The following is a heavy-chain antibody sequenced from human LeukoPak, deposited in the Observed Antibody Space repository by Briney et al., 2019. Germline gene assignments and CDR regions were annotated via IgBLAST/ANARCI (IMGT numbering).Heavy chain of an antibody. D-gene: IGHD3-22*01. J-gene: IGHJ4*02. V-gene: IGHV4-61*02. Sequence: PSQTLSLTCTVSGGSISSGSYYWSWIRQPAGKGLEWIGSIHYSGSTDYNPSLKSRVTISVETSKNQFSLKLSSVTAADTAVYYCASPNYYDSSSYYYLEYWGQGTQVTVSS. CDR3: ASPNYYDSSSYYYLEY. CDR1: GGSISSGSYY. CDR2: IHYSGST.